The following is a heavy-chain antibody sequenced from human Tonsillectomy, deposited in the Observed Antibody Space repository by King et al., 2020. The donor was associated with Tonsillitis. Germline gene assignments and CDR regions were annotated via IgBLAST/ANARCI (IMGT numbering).Heavy chain of an antibody. V-gene: IGHV3-43D*03. CDR2: ISWDGGGN. CDR1: GFTFDDYA. CDR3: AKDFAFYGMDV. J-gene: IGHJ6*02. Sequence: VQLVESGGVVVQPGGSLRLSCAASGFTFDDYAMHWVRQAPGKGLEWVSLISWDGGGNYYADSVKGRFTISRDNSKNSLYLQMNSLRAEDTALYYCAKDFAFYGMDVWGQGTTVTVSS.